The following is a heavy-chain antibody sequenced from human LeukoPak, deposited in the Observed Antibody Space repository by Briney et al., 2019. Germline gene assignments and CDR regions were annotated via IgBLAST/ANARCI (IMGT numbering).Heavy chain of an antibody. CDR1: EYXFTNYW. J-gene: IGHJ5*02. CDR2: IYPGDSNT. V-gene: IGHV5-51*01. CDR3: ARHQGYFDP. D-gene: IGHD3-22*01. Sequence: GESLKISCKGSEYXFTNYWICWVRQMPGKGLEWLGMIYPGDSNTRYSPSFQGHVTISADKSISTAYLQWSSLKASDTAMYYCARHQGYFDPWGQGTLVTVSS.